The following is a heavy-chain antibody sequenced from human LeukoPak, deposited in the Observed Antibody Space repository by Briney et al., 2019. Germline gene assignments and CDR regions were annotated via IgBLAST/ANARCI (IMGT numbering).Heavy chain of an antibody. J-gene: IGHJ4*02. D-gene: IGHD6-13*01. CDR1: GLTFSNYW. CDR2: IKQDGSEK. CDR3: ARASIRYSSSWYVSYFDY. Sequence: PGGSLRLSRAASGLTFSNYWMSLVRQAPGTGLEWVANIKQDGSEKYYVDSVKGRFTISRDNAKNSLYLQMNSLRAEDTAVYYCARASIRYSSSWYVSYFDYWGQGTLVTVSS. V-gene: IGHV3-7*01.